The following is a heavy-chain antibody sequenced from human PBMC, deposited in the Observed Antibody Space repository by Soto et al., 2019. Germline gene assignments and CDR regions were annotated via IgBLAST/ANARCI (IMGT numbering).Heavy chain of an antibody. CDR2: IYHSGST. D-gene: IGHD6-13*01. CDR1: SGSISSSNW. J-gene: IGHJ4*02. CDR3: ARVFGPLGSWYLRPKSYFDY. Sequence: PSETLSLTCAVSSGSISSSNWWSWVRQPPGKGLEWIGEIYHSGSTNYNPSLKSRVTISVDKSKNQFSLKLSSVTAADTAVYYCARVFGPLGSWYLRPKSYFDYWGQGTLVTVSS. V-gene: IGHV4-4*02.